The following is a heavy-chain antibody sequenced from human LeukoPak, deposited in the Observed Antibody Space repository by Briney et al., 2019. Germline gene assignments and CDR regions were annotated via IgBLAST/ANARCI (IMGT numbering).Heavy chain of an antibody. CDR2: NYPGDSDT. V-gene: IGHV5-51*01. J-gene: IGHJ4*02. D-gene: IGHD3-22*01. CDR3: ARHDSGSGYYYPDY. CDR1: EDTFTNYW. Sequence: GESLKISCKGSEDTFTNYWIGWVRQMPEKGLEWMGINYPGDSDTRYSPSFRGHVTISADKSISTAYLQWSSLKASDTAMYYCARHDSGSGYYYPDYWGQGTLVTVSS.